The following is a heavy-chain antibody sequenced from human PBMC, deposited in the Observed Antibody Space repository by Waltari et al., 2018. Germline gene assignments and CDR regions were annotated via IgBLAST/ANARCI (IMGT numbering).Heavy chain of an antibody. CDR2: FDPEDGET. J-gene: IGHJ1*01. CDR3: ALSGYSYGDVDFQH. D-gene: IGHD5-18*01. CDR1: GYTLTELS. Sequence: QVQLVQSGAEVKKPGASVKVSCKVSGYTLTELSMHWVRQAPGRGLEWMGGFDPEDGETIYAQKFQGRVTMTEDTSTDTVYMELSTLKSEDTAVYDCALSGYSYGDVDFQHWGQGTLVTVSS. V-gene: IGHV1-24*01.